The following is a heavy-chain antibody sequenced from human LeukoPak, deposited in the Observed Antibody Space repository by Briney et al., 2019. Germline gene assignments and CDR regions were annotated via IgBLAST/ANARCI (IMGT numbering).Heavy chain of an antibody. D-gene: IGHD7-27*01. Sequence: PGGSLRLSCAASGFTFSSYAMSWVRQAPGKGLEWVSAISGSGGSTYYADSVKGRFTISRNNSENTLYLQMNSLRAKDTAVYYCAKEGRANWGSYSDYWGQGTLVTVSS. V-gene: IGHV3-23*01. CDR2: ISGSGGST. CDR3: AKEGRANWGSYSDY. CDR1: GFTFSSYA. J-gene: IGHJ4*02.